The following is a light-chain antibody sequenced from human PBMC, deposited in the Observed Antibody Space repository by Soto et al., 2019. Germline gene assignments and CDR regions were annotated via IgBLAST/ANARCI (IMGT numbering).Light chain of an antibody. CDR3: HQYGSSPLT. CDR2: GAS. J-gene: IGKJ3*01. Sequence: EIVLTQSPGTLSLSPGERAILTCRASQSVTSSFLAWYQQRPGQAPRLLIYGASTRASGIPDTFSGSGSGTDFTLTISRLAPEDFAMYYCHQYGSSPLTFGPGT. CDR1: QSVTSSF. V-gene: IGKV3-20*01.